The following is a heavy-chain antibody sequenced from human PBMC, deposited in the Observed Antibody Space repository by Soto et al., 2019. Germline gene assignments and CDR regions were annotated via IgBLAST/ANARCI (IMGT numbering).Heavy chain of an antibody. D-gene: IGHD2-2*01. Sequence: LSLTFTVSGGSIISYYCSWIRQPAGKGLEWIGRIYTSGSTNYNPSLKSRVTMSVDTSKNQFSLKLSSVTAADTAVYSCARDGVRYCSSTSCYDYYYGMDVWGQGTTVIVSS. CDR3: ARDGVRYCSSTSCYDYYYGMDV. CDR1: GGSIISYY. CDR2: IYTSGST. J-gene: IGHJ6*02. V-gene: IGHV4-4*07.